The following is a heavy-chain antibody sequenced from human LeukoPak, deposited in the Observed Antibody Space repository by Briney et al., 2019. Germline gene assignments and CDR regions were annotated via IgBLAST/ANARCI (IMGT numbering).Heavy chain of an antibody. V-gene: IGHV3-66*01. Sequence: GGSLRLSCADSGFTVSSNYMRWVRQAPGKGLEWVSVIYSGGSTHYADSVKGRFTISRDNSKNTLYLQMNSLRTEDTAVYYCARYGSGFYSMDNDYWGQGTLVTVAS. CDR1: GFTVSSNY. CDR2: IYSGGST. D-gene: IGHD3-3*01. J-gene: IGHJ4*02. CDR3: ARYGSGFYSMDNDY.